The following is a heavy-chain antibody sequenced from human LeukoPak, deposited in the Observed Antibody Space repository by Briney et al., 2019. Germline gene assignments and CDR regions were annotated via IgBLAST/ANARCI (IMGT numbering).Heavy chain of an antibody. V-gene: IGHV3-21*01. D-gene: IGHD3-22*01. CDR2: ITTGGSNM. CDR1: GFMFSSFR. Sequence: GGSLRLSCAASGFMFSSFRMNWVRPAPGRGLEWVSSITTGGSNMYYADAVKGRFTISRDNAKNSLYLQMNSLRAEDTAVYYCVRTAYYYDSSGYSHFDYWGQGTLVTVSS. CDR3: VRTAYYYDSSGYSHFDY. J-gene: IGHJ4*02.